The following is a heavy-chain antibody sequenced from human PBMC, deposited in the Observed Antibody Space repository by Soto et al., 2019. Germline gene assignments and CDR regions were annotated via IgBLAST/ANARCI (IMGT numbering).Heavy chain of an antibody. Sequence: EVQLVESGGGLVQPGGSLRLSCAASGFTFSSYWMHWVRQAPGKGLVWVSRINSDGSSTSYADSVKGRFTISRDNAKNTRERQMNSLRAEDTAVYYCASNGGSDYSNSYYYYGMDVWGQGTTVTVSS. V-gene: IGHV3-74*01. CDR2: INSDGSST. CDR3: ASNGGSDYSNSYYYYGMDV. D-gene: IGHD4-4*01. CDR1: GFTFSSYW. J-gene: IGHJ6*02.